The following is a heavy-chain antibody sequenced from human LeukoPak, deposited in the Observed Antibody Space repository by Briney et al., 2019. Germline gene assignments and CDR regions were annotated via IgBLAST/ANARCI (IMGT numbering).Heavy chain of an antibody. CDR2: IYTSGST. D-gene: IGHD1-7*01. CDR3: ARDRAKLELRANWFDP. CDR1: GGSISSYY. Sequence: SETLSLTCTVSGGSISSYYWSWIRQPAGKGLEWIGRIYTSGSTNYNPSLKSRVTMSVDTSKNQFSLKLSSVTAADTAVYYCARDRAKLELRANWFDPWGQGTLVTVSS. V-gene: IGHV4-4*07. J-gene: IGHJ5*02.